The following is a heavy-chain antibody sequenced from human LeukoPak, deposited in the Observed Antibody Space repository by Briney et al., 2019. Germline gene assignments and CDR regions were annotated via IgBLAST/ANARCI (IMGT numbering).Heavy chain of an antibody. V-gene: IGHV4-4*09. CDR2: IYTSGST. CDR1: GGSISSYY. J-gene: IGHJ5*02. D-gene: IGHD4-17*01. CDR3: ARHQGDYYSGNWFDP. Sequence: SETLSPTCTVSGGSISSYYWSWIRQPPGKGLEWIGYIYTSGSTNYNPSLKSRVTISVDTSKNQFSLKLSSVTAADTAVYYCARHQGDYYSGNWFDPWGQGTLVTVSS.